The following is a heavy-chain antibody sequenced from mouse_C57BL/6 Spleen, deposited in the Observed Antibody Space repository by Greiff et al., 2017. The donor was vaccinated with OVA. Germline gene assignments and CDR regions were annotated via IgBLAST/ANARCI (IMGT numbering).Heavy chain of an antibody. CDR3: ARYYYGSSYPFDY. J-gene: IGHJ2*01. CDR1: GFTFSSYG. V-gene: IGHV5-6*02. CDR2: ISSGGSYT. D-gene: IGHD1-1*01. Sequence: DVMLVESGGDLVKPGGSLKLSCAASGFTFSSYGMSWVRQTPDKRLEWVATISSGGSYTYYPDSVKGRFTISRDNAKNTLYLQMSSLKSEDTAMYYCARYYYGSSYPFDYWGQGTTLTVSS.